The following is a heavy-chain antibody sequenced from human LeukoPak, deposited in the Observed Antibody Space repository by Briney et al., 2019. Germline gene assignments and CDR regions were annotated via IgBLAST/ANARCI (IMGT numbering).Heavy chain of an antibody. V-gene: IGHV3-33*01. CDR1: GFTFSSYG. CDR2: IWYDGSNK. J-gene: IGHJ4*02. D-gene: IGHD3-22*01. CDR3: ATLEGYDSSGYSDY. Sequence: GRSLRLSCAASGFTFSSYGMHWVRQAPGKGLEWVAVIWYDGSNKYYADSVKGRFTISRDNPKNTLYLQMNSLRAEDTAVYYCATLEGYDSSGYSDYWGQGTLVTVSS.